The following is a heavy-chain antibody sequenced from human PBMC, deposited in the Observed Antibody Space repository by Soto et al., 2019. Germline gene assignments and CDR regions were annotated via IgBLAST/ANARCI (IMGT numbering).Heavy chain of an antibody. Sequence: GASVKVSCKASGYAFTSYDINWVRQATGQGLEWMGWMNPNSGNTGYAQKFQGRVTMTRNTSISTAYMELSSLRSEDTAVYYCARGVPTTVTTDYFDYWGQGTLVTVSS. CDR3: ARGVPTTVTTDYFDY. D-gene: IGHD4-17*01. CDR2: MNPNSGNT. CDR1: GYAFTSYD. J-gene: IGHJ4*02. V-gene: IGHV1-8*01.